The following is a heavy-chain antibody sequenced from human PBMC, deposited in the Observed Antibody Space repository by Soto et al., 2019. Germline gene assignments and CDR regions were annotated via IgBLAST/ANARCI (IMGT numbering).Heavy chain of an antibody. V-gene: IGHV4-39*01. J-gene: IGHJ4*02. CDR2: IYYSGST. D-gene: IGHD3-3*01. CDR3: ARLMDYDFWSGYYKGFDY. CDR1: GGSISSSSYY. Sequence: SETLSLTCTVSGGSISSSSYYWGWIRQPPGKGLEWIGSIYYSGSTYYNPSLKSGVTISVDTSKNQFSLKLSSVTAADTAVYYSARLMDYDFWSGYYKGFDYWGQGTLVTVSS.